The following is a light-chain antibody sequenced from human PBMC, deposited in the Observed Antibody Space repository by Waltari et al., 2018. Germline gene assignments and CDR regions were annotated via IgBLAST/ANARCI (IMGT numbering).Light chain of an antibody. CDR1: HSNIGNNY. V-gene: IGLV1-51*02. Sequence: QSVLTQPPSVSAAPGQRVTISCSGGHSNIGNNYVSWYRQFPGTAPKLLIYEASGRPSGVPGRVAGSKSGTSATLDITGLQAGDEADYYCGTWDSSLSGAVFGGGTHLTVL. CDR3: GTWDSSLSGAV. CDR2: EAS. J-gene: IGLJ7*01.